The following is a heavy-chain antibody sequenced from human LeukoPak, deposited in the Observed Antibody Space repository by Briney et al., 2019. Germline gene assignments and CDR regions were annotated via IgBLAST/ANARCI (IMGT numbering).Heavy chain of an antibody. Sequence: PGGSLRLSCAASGFTFSSYAMSWVRQAPGKGLEWVSAISGSGGSTYYADPVKGRFSISRDNSKNTLYLQMNSLRAEDTAVYYCAKYYYDSSGTLDYWGQGTLVTVSS. D-gene: IGHD3-22*01. CDR3: AKYYYDSSGTLDY. J-gene: IGHJ4*02. V-gene: IGHV3-23*01. CDR2: ISGSGGST. CDR1: GFTFSSYA.